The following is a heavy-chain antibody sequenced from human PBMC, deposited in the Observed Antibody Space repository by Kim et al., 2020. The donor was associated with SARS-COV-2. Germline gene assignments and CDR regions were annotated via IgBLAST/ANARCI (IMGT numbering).Heavy chain of an antibody. CDR1: GFTFSDYY. CDR3: ARVGREGVVVPAAPNGYYYYGMDV. J-gene: IGHJ6*02. Sequence: GGSLRLSCAASGFTFSDYYMSWIRQAPGKGLEWVSYISSSSSYTNYADSVKGRFTISRDNAKNSLYLQMNSLRAEDTAVYYCARVGREGVVVPAAPNGYYYYGMDVWGQGTTVTVSS. D-gene: IGHD2-2*01. CDR2: ISSSSSYT. V-gene: IGHV3-11*05.